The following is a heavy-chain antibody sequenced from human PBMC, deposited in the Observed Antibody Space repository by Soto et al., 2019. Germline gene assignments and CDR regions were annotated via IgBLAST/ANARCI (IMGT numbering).Heavy chain of an antibody. Sequence: ASVKVSCKASGYTFTSYGISWVRQAPGQGLEWMGWISAYNGNTYYAQKLQGRVTMTTDTSTSTAYMELRSLRSDDTALYYCAGGPRHPEGSLTGYGGYSFDYWGQGTLVTVSS. CDR1: GYTFTSYG. J-gene: IGHJ4*02. CDR3: AGGPRHPEGSLTGYGGYSFDY. CDR2: ISAYNGNT. D-gene: IGHD3-9*01. V-gene: IGHV1-18*01.